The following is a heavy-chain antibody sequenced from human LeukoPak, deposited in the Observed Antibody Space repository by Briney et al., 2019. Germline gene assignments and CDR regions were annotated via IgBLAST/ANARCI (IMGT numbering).Heavy chain of an antibody. CDR3: AKDEAAVQYYFDY. Sequence: GGSLRLSCAASGFTFSSYSMNWVRQAPGKGLEWVSSISSSSSYIYYADSVKGRFTISRDNSKNTLYLQMNSLRAEDTAVYYCAKDEAAVQYYFDYWGQGTLVTVSS. CDR2: ISSSSSYI. D-gene: IGHD1-1*01. J-gene: IGHJ4*02. CDR1: GFTFSSYS. V-gene: IGHV3-21*04.